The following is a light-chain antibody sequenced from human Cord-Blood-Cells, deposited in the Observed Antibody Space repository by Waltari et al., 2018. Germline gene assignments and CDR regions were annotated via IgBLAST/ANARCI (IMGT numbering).Light chain of an antibody. Sequence: QSALTQPAPVSGSPGQSITISCTGTSSDVGGYNYVSWYQQHPGKAPKLMIYDVSNRPSGVSNRFSGSKSGNTASLTISVLQAEDEADYYCSSYTSSSTLGVFGTGTKVTVL. CDR3: SSYTSSSTLGV. CDR1: SSDVGGYNY. V-gene: IGLV2-14*01. CDR2: DVS. J-gene: IGLJ1*01.